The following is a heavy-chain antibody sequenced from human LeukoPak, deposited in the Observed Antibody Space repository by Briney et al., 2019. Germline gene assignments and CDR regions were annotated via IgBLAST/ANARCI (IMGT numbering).Heavy chain of an antibody. D-gene: IGHD5-18*01. J-gene: IGHJ6*03. CDR1: GASVSTFY. Sequence: SETLSLTCTVSGASVSTFYWSWIRQPAGKGLEFIGRFFTSGTSGTANYNPSLKNRVTMSLDTSKNQFSLKLTSVTAADTAVYYCARDPGGYSDGSYYYYMDVWGKGTTVTVSS. CDR2: FFTSGTSGTA. V-gene: IGHV4-4*07. CDR3: ARDPGGYSDGSYYYYMDV.